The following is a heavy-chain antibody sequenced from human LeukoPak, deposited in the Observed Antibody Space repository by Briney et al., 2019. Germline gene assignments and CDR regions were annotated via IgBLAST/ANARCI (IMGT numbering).Heavy chain of an antibody. V-gene: IGHV5-51*01. D-gene: IGHD3-10*01. J-gene: IGHJ4*02. Sequence: GESLQISCKGSGYSFTSYWIGWVRQMPGKGLEWMGIIYPGDSDTRYSPSFQGQVTISADKSISTAYLQWSSLKASDTAMYYCARRALAMYYGSGSYAYNYYFDYWGQGTLVTVSS. CDR1: GYSFTSYW. CDR2: IYPGDSDT. CDR3: ARRALAMYYGSGSYAYNYYFDY.